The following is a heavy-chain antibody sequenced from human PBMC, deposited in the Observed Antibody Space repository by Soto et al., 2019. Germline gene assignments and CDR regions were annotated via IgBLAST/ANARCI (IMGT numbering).Heavy chain of an antibody. V-gene: IGHV4-59*01. J-gene: IGHJ5*02. Sequence: SETLSLTCTVSDGSISSYYWSWIRQPPGKGLEWIGYIYGTGTTNYSPSLTNRVTISVDMSKNQFSLRLSSVTAADTAVYYCAGFSSGTYLFDLWGQGTPVTVS. CDR1: DGSISSYY. D-gene: IGHD1-26*01. CDR3: AGFSSGTYLFDL. CDR2: IYGTGTT.